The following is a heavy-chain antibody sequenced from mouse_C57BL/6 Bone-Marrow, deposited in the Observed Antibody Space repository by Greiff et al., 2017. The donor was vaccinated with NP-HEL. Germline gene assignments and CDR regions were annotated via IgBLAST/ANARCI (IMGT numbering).Heavy chain of an antibody. J-gene: IGHJ1*03. Sequence: EVQLQQSGPELVKPGASVKISCKASGYTFTDYYMNWVKQSHGKSLEWIGDINPNNGGTSYNQKFKGKATLTVDKSSSTAYMELRSLTSEDSAVYYCARDYSNGYFDVWGTGTTVTVSS. D-gene: IGHD2-5*01. V-gene: IGHV1-26*01. CDR2: INPNNGGT. CDR1: GYTFTDYY. CDR3: ARDYSNGYFDV.